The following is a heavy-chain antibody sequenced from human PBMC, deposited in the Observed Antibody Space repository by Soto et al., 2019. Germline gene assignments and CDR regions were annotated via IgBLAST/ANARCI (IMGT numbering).Heavy chain of an antibody. Sequence: LSLTCTVSGGSISGCRYYWGWMCQPPGQGRERIGSIYYSGSTYYNPSLKSRVTISVDTSKNQFSLKLSSVTAADTAVYYCAIHLLVLRVVAAGDYCCPGTLLARSS. CDR1: GGSISGCRYY. V-gene: IGHV4-39*01. CDR2: IYYSGST. D-gene: IGHD3-3*01. CDR3: AIHLLVLRVVAAGDY. J-gene: IGHJ4*02.